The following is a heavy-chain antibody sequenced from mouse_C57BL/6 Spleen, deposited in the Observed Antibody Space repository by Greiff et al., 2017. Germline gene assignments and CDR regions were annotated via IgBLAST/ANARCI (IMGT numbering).Heavy chain of an antibody. Sequence: QVQLQQPGAELVRPGSSVKLSCKASGYTFTSYWMDWVKQRPGQGLEWIGNIYPSDSETHYNQKFKGKATLTADKSSSTAYMQLNSLTSEDSAVYFCAISYYGSSPYYFDYWGQGTTLTVSS. CDR1: GYTFTSYW. CDR2: IYPSDSET. CDR3: AISYYGSSPYYFDY. V-gene: IGHV1-61*01. J-gene: IGHJ2*01. D-gene: IGHD1-1*01.